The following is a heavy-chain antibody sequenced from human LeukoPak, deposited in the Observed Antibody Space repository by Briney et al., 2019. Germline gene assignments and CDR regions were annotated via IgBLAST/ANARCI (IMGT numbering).Heavy chain of an antibody. V-gene: IGHV1-18*01. CDR2: VSAYNGDT. CDR1: GYSFTNYG. D-gene: IGHD1-26*01. J-gene: IGHJ6*02. Sequence: ASVKVSCKASGYSFTNYGITWVRQAPGQGLEWMGWVSAYNGDTVYAQKFQGRVTMTIDTSTSTAYMELRSLKSDDTAVYYCVRHIKPAGPWDGMDVWGQGTTVIVSS. CDR3: VRHIKPAGPWDGMDV.